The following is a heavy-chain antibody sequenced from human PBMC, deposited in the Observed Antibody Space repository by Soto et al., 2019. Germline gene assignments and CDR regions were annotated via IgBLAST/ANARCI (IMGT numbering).Heavy chain of an antibody. J-gene: IGHJ6*01. D-gene: IGHD3-3*01. CDR3: AVSLGYYYGMDL. CDR2: IFPNGHT. V-gene: IGHV4-4*07. CDR1: RGYVNTFH. Sequence: PSETLSLTCTVSRGYVNTFHWNWVRQPAGKGLEWIGRIFPNGHTDYSPSLKSRVTLSVDTSKNQISLKLSSVTAAETAVYYCAVSLGYYYGMDLLGQGTKVTVSS.